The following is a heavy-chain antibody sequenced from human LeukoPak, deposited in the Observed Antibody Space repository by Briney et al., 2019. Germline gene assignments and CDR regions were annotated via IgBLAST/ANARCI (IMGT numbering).Heavy chain of an antibody. V-gene: IGHV1-69*13. D-gene: IGHD3-22*01. CDR2: IIPIFGTA. J-gene: IGHJ2*01. CDR3: AINPDSSGGGSDWYFDL. CDR1: GGTFSSYA. Sequence: SVKVSCKASGGTFSSYAISWVRQAPGQGLEWMGGIIPIFGTANYAQKFQGRVTITADESTSTAYMELSRLRSDDTAVYYCAINPDSSGGGSDWYFDLWGRGTLVTVSS.